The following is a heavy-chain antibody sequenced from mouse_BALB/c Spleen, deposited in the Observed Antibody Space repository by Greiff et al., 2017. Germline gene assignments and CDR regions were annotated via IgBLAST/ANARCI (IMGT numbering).Heavy chain of an antibody. Sequence: VQLQQSGPGLVAPSQSLSITCTVSGFSLTSYGVHWVRQPPGKGLEWLGVIWAGGSTNYNSALMSRLSISKDNSKSQVFLKMNSLQTDDTAMYYCARVTGTSGDYFDYWGQGTTLTVSS. CDR3: ARVTGTSGDYFDY. V-gene: IGHV2-9*02. CDR2: IWAGGST. J-gene: IGHJ2*01. D-gene: IGHD4-1*01. CDR1: GFSLTSYG.